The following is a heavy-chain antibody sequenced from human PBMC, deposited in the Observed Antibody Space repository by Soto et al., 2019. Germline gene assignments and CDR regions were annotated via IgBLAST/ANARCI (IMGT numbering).Heavy chain of an antibody. Sequence: LGESLKISCKGSGYSFTNYWIGWVRQMPGKGLEWLGIIYPGDSHAIYSPSFQGQVTMSADKSISTAYLQWSSLKASDTAMYYCAGPYSGGPNDPFDVWGQGTRVTVS. D-gene: IGHD1-26*01. CDR1: GYSFTNYW. J-gene: IGHJ3*01. V-gene: IGHV5-51*01. CDR3: AGPYSGGPNDPFDV. CDR2: IYPGDSHA.